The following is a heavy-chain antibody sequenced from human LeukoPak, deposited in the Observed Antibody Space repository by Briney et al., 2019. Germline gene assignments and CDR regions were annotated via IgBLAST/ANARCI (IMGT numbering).Heavy chain of an antibody. CDR2: IKRKTDGGTT. D-gene: IGHD6-13*01. V-gene: IGHV3-15*01. CDR3: TTQLAAYYFDY. CDR1: GFTFSNAW. J-gene: IGHJ4*02. Sequence: GGSLGLSCAASGFTFSNAWMNWVRQAPGKGLEWVGRIKRKTDGGTTDYAAPVKGRFTISRDDSKNTLYLQMNSLKTEDTAVYYCTTQLAAYYFDYWGQGTLVTVSS.